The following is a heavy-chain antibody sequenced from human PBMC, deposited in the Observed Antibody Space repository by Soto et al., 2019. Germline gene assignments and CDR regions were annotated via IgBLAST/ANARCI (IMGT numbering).Heavy chain of an antibody. CDR2: IWSDGNNR. Sequence: GGSLRLSCAASGFMFSNHGMHWVRQAPGKGLEWVAVIWSDGNNRYYADSVKGRFTVSRDNSKNTLYLQMNSLRAEDTAIYYCAKDLDVYCSSASCYGDAFDIWGQGTMVTVSS. D-gene: IGHD2-2*01. J-gene: IGHJ3*02. CDR1: GFMFSNHG. V-gene: IGHV3-33*06. CDR3: AKDLDVYCSSASCYGDAFDI.